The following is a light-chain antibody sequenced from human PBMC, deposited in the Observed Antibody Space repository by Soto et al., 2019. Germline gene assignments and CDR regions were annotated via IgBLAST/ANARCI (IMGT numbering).Light chain of an antibody. CDR1: RSEVGNYNL. CDR2: EVN. V-gene: IGLV2-23*02. J-gene: IGLJ2*01. CDR3: CSYAGDSTFVV. Sequence: QSVLTQPASVSGSPGQSITISCTGTRSEVGNYNLVSWYQQHPGKAPKVMIYEVNKRPSGVSNRFSGSKSGNTASLTISGLQADDEADYYCCSYAGDSTFVVFGGGTKLTVL.